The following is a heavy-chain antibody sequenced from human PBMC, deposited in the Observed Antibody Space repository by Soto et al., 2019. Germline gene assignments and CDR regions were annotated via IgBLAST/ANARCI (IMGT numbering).Heavy chain of an antibody. CDR1: GFTFSSYS. J-gene: IGHJ5*02. Sequence: EVQLVESGGGLVKPGGSLRLSCAASGFTFSSYSMNWVRQAPGKGLEWVSSISSSSSYIYYADSVKGRFTISRDNPKNSLYLKMNSLRAEDTAVYYCARELLWFGELPVDPWGQGTLVTVSS. V-gene: IGHV3-21*01. D-gene: IGHD3-10*01. CDR2: ISSSSSYI. CDR3: ARELLWFGELPVDP.